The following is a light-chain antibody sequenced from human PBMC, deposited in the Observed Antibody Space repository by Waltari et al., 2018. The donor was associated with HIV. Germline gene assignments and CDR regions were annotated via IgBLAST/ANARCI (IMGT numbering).Light chain of an antibody. V-gene: IGLV1-51*01. Sequence: QSVLTQPPSVSAAPGQKVTISCSGSSSNIGNNYVSWYQQLPGTAPKLLIYDNNKLPSGIPDRFSGSKSGTSATLGITGLQTGDEADYYCGTWDSSLSADVVFGGGTKLTVL. CDR2: DNN. J-gene: IGLJ2*01. CDR3: GTWDSSLSADVV. CDR1: SSNIGNNY.